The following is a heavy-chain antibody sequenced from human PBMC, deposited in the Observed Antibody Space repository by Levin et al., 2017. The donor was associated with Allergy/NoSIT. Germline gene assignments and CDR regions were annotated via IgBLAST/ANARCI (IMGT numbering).Heavy chain of an antibody. V-gene: IGHV4-59*01. D-gene: IGHD3-22*01. CDR3: ARERGGLQMIVSMGGAFDI. Sequence: SETLSLTCTVSGGSISSYYWSWIRQPPGKGLEWIGYIYYSGSTNYNPSLKSRVTISVDTSKNQFSLKLSSVTAADTAVYYCARERGGLQMIVSMGGAFDIWGQGTMVTVSS. J-gene: IGHJ3*02. CDR2: IYYSGST. CDR1: GGSISSYY.